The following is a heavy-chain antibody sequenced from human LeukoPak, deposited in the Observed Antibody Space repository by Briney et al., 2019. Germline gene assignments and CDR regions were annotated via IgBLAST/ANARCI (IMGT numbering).Heavy chain of an antibody. CDR1: GYTFTNYG. D-gene: IGHD2-2*01. CDR2: ISAYNGNT. V-gene: IGHV1-18*01. J-gene: IGHJ4*02. CDR3: ARGAAAPDY. Sequence: ASVKVSCKASGYTFTNYGISWVRQAPGQGLEWMGWISAYNGNTNYAQILQGRITMTTDTSTSTVYMELSSLRSDDTAVYYCARGAAAPDYWGQGTVVTVSS.